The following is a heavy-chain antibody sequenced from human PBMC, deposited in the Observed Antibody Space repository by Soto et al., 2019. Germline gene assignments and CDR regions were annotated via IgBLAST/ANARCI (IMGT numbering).Heavy chain of an antibody. CDR1: SGSISSSNW. CDR3: ARVSGVVVPAATYPRTFDY. CDR2: IYHSGST. D-gene: IGHD2-2*01. V-gene: IGHV4-4*02. Sequence: QVQLQESGPGLVKPSGTLSLTCAVSSGSISSSNWWSWVRQPPGKGLEWIGEIYHSGSTNYNPSLKSRVTTSVDKSKNQFSLKLSSVTAADTAVYYCARVSGVVVPAATYPRTFDYWGQGTLVTVSS. J-gene: IGHJ4*02.